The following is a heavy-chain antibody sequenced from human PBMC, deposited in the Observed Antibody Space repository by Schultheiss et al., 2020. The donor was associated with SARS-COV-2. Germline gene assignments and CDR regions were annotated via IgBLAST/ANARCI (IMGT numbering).Heavy chain of an antibody. CDR1: GFTFDDYA. D-gene: IGHD3-22*01. CDR3: AKDITHHYYDSSGYFDY. J-gene: IGHJ4*02. V-gene: IGHV3-9*01. Sequence: SLKISCAASGFTFDDYAMHWVRQAPGKGLEWVSGISWNSGSIGYADSVKGRFTISRDNAKNSLYLQMNSLRAEDTALYYCAKDITHHYYDSSGYFDYWGQGTLVTVSS. CDR2: ISWNSGSI.